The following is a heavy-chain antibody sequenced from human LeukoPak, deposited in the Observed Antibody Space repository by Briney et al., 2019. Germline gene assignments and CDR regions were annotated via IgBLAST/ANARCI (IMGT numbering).Heavy chain of an antibody. V-gene: IGHV3-23*01. CDR3: AREYDYGDYFDY. D-gene: IGHD4-17*01. Sequence: GESLRLSCAASGFPFSSYAMSWVRQAPGKGLEWVSTISNSDDSTYYADSVKGRFTISRDNAKNSLYLQMNSLRAEDTAVYYCAREYDYGDYFDYWGQGTLVTVSS. CDR1: GFPFSSYA. J-gene: IGHJ4*02. CDR2: ISNSDDST.